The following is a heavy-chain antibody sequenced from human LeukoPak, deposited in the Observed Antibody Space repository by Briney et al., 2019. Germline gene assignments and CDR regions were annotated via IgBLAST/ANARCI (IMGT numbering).Heavy chain of an antibody. Sequence: GRSLRLSCAASGFTFSSYGMHWVRQAPGKGLEWVAVISYDGSNKYYADSVKGRFTISRDNSKNTLYLQMNSLRAEDTAVYYCASQGAYDSSGYSPDYWGQGTLVTVSS. CDR1: GFTFSSYG. J-gene: IGHJ4*02. V-gene: IGHV3-30*03. CDR3: ASQGAYDSSGYSPDY. D-gene: IGHD3-22*01. CDR2: ISYDGSNK.